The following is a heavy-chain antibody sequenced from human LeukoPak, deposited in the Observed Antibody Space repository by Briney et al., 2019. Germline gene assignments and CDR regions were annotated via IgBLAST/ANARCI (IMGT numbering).Heavy chain of an antibody. D-gene: IGHD3-10*01. CDR2: INHSGST. CDR1: GGSFIGFH. Sequence: SETLSLTCAVYGGSFIGFHWNWIRQAPGKGLEWIGDINHSGSTNYNPSLTSRVTISVDTSKNQFSLKLSSVTAADTAVYYCARDSVTMVRGVISEPYYYYYMDVWGKGTTVTISS. J-gene: IGHJ6*03. CDR3: ARDSVTMVRGVISEPYYYYYMDV. V-gene: IGHV4-34*01.